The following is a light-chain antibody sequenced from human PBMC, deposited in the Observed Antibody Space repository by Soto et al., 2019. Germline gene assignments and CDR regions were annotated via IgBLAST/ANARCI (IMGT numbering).Light chain of an antibody. CDR3: QQYNNWPLYT. Sequence: DIQMTQSPSTLSASVGDRVTITCRASQSISSWLAWYQQKPGKAPKLLIYDASSLESGVPSRFSGSGSGTEFTLTISSLQSEDFAIYFCQQYNNWPLYTFGQGTKLEI. J-gene: IGKJ2*01. CDR2: DAS. V-gene: IGKV1-5*01. CDR1: QSISSW.